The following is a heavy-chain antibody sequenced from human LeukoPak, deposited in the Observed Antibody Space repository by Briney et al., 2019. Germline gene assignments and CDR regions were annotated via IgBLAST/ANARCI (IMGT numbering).Heavy chain of an antibody. Sequence: GRSLRLSCAASGFTFDDYAMHWVRQAPGKGLEWVSGISWNSGSIGYADSVKGRFTISRDNAKNSLYLQMNSLRAEDTALYYCAKGGGVAVAGKWFDPWGQGTLVTVSS. V-gene: IGHV3-9*01. D-gene: IGHD6-19*01. CDR3: AKGGGVAVAGKWFDP. J-gene: IGHJ5*02. CDR2: ISWNSGSI. CDR1: GFTFDDYA.